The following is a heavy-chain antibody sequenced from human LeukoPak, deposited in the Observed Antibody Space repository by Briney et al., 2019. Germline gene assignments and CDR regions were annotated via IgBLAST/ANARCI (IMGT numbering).Heavy chain of an antibody. CDR2: ITTSGDTT. CDR1: EFTFRSYA. V-gene: IGHV3-23*01. D-gene: IGHD5-12*01. CDR3: PKDQGGYVWYFDL. Sequence: PGGSLRLSCAASEFTFRSYAMTWVRQAPGKGLEWVSSITTSGDTTYYADSVKGRFTISRDNFKNTLYLQMSSLTAEDTAVYYCPKDQGGYVWYFDLWGRGTLVTVSS. J-gene: IGHJ2*01.